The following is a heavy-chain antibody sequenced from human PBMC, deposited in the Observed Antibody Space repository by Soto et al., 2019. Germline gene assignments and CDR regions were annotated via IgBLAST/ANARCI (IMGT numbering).Heavy chain of an antibody. CDR1: GYTFTSYH. CDR3: ARGCGRGNCYYGMDV. J-gene: IGHJ6*02. V-gene: IGHV1-46*01. Sequence: ASVKVSCKASGYTFTSYHLHWVRQALGHGLEWMGLINPSGGYTNYAQKFQGRVTMTRDTSTSTVYMELSSLRSEDTAVYYCARGCGRGNCYYGMDVWGQGTTVTVSS. D-gene: IGHD1-26*01. CDR2: INPSGGYT.